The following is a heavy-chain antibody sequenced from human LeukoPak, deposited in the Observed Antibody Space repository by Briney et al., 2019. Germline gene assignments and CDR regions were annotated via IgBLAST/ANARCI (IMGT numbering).Heavy chain of an antibody. D-gene: IGHD5-18*01. V-gene: IGHV3-21*01. J-gene: IGHJ3*02. CDR1: GFTFSSYG. Sequence: GGSLRLSCAASGFTFSSYGMHWVRQAPGKGLEWVSFISSSSSYIHYADSVKGRFTISRDNAKNSLYLQMNSLRAEDTAVYYCARVVDTPMVLYGAFDIWGQGTMVTVSS. CDR2: ISSSSSYI. CDR3: ARVVDTPMVLYGAFDI.